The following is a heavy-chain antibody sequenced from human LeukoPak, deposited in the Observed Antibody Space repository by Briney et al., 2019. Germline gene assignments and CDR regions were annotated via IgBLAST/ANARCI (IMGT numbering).Heavy chain of an antibody. D-gene: IGHD4-17*01. Sequence: GGSLRLSCAASGFTFASYAMSWVRQAPGKGLEWVSSISGSGGTTYYADSVKGRFTISRDKSQSTLYLQMNSPRADDTAVYYCAKGRLTTVISYLFDCWGQGTLVTVSS. CDR2: ISGSGGTT. J-gene: IGHJ4*02. V-gene: IGHV3-23*01. CDR3: AKGRLTTVISYLFDC. CDR1: GFTFASYA.